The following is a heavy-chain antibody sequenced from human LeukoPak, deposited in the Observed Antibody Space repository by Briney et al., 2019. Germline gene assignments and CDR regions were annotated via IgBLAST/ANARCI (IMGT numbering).Heavy chain of an antibody. Sequence: SETLSLTCTVSGGSISSYYWSWIRQPPGKGLEWIGYIYTSGSTNYNPSLKSRVTISVDTSKNQFSLKLSSVTAADPDVYYCARLGGSSWYFDAFDIWGQGTMVSVSS. CDR1: GGSISSYY. J-gene: IGHJ3*02. D-gene: IGHD6-13*01. CDR3: ARLGGSSWYFDAFDI. CDR2: IYTSGST. V-gene: IGHV4-4*09.